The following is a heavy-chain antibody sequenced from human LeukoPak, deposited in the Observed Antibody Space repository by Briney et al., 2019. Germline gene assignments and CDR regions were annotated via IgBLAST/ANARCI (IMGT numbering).Heavy chain of an antibody. D-gene: IGHD2-2*01. Sequence: GGSLRLSCVGSGFTFSNYLMNWVRQAPGKGLEWVSFISSTGGTIYYADAVKGRFTVSRDNSKNTLYLQMNSLRAEDTAVYYCAKDGLGYCSSTSCYGFDYWGQGTLVTVSS. V-gene: IGHV3-23*01. CDR1: GFTFSNYL. CDR2: ISSTGGTI. J-gene: IGHJ4*02. CDR3: AKDGLGYCSSTSCYGFDY.